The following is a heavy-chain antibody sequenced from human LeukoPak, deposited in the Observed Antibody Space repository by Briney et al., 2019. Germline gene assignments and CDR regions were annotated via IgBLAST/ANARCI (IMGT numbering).Heavy chain of an antibody. CDR2: IYYSGST. J-gene: IGHJ4*02. V-gene: IGHV4-59*01. CDR1: GGSISSYY. D-gene: IGHD3-22*01. CDR3: ATGPYYYDSRGYRGYYFDY. Sequence: PSETLSLTCTVSGGSISSYYWSWIRQPPGKGLEWIGYIYYSGSTNYNPSLKSRVTISVDTSKNQFSLKLSSVTAADTAVYYCATGPYYYDSRGYRGYYFDYWGPGTLVTVSS.